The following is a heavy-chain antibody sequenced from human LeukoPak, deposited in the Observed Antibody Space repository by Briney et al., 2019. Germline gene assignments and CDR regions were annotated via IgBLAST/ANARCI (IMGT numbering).Heavy chain of an antibody. V-gene: IGHV1-18*01. CDR1: GYTFTNYG. J-gene: IGHJ3*01. CDR2: SSSYNGQT. CDR3: ARDPPDSATVWAFDV. Sequence: ASVKVSCKASGYTFTNYGITWVRQAPGQGLEWMGWSSSYNGQTNYVKKFQGRVTMTADTSTSTAYMELRSLRFDDTAVYYCARDPPDSATVWAFDVWGQGTMVTVS. D-gene: IGHD2-8*01.